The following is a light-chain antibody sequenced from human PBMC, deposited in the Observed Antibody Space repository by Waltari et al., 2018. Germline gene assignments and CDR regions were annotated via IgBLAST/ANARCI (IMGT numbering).Light chain of an antibody. CDR2: EDN. CDR1: SGRIASNY. V-gene: IGLV6-57*02. Sequence: NFMLTQPHSVSESPGKTVTISCTGSSGRIASNYVQWYQQRPGSAPTTVIYEDNQRPSGVPDRVSGSIDSSSNSASLTISGLKTEDEADYYCQSYDSSNSWVFGGGTKLTVL. J-gene: IGLJ3*02. CDR3: QSYDSSNSWV.